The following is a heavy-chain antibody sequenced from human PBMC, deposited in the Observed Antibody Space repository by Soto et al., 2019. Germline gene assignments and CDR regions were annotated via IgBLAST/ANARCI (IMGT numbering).Heavy chain of an antibody. V-gene: IGHV4-39*07. Sequence: TSETLSLTCTVSDDSITSGAYYWGLIRQPPGKGLEWIGTIHHRGSTYYNPSLKSRVTISVDTSKNQFSLRLSSVTAADTAVYYCARAPYDFWSGSPLDVWGKGTTVTVSS. CDR2: IHHRGST. D-gene: IGHD3-3*01. J-gene: IGHJ6*04. CDR3: ARAPYDFWSGSPLDV. CDR1: DDSITSGAYY.